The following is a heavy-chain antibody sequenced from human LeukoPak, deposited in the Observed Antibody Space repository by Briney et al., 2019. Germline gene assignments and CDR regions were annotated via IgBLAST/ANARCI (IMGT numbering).Heavy chain of an antibody. Sequence: GASVKVSCKASGYTFTSYGISWVRQAPGQGLEWMGWINPNSGGTNYAQKFQGRVTMTRDTSISTAYMELSRLRSDDTAVYYCAREFSENYDSSGNFDYWGQGTLVTVSS. V-gene: IGHV1-2*02. D-gene: IGHD3-22*01. CDR2: INPNSGGT. CDR3: AREFSENYDSSGNFDY. J-gene: IGHJ4*02. CDR1: GYTFTSYG.